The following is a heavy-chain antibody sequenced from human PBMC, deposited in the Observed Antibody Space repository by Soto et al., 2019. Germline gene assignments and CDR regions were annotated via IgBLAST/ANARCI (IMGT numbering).Heavy chain of an antibody. CDR3: ARDRNTYSNSWYPPWYFDY. V-gene: IGHV3-30*03. Sequence: GGSLRLSCAASGFTFSSYGMHWVHQAPGKGLEWVAVISYDGSNKYYADSVKGRFTISRDNSKNTLYLQMNSLRAEDTAVYYCARDRNTYSNSWYPPWYFDYWGQGTLVTVSS. D-gene: IGHD6-13*01. CDR2: ISYDGSNK. J-gene: IGHJ4*02. CDR1: GFTFSSYG.